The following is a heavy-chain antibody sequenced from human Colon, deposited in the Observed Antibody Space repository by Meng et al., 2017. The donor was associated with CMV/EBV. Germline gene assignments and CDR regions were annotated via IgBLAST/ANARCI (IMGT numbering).Heavy chain of an antibody. CDR3: AKEFGSGSSFDH. CDR2: IRFDGQNK. V-gene: IGHV3-30*02. CDR1: GFTFSSYG. D-gene: IGHD3-10*01. J-gene: IGHJ4*02. Sequence: GESLKISCGASGFTFSSYGIHWVRQAPGKGLEWVAFIRFDGQNKDYADSVKGRFTVSRDNSKNTLYLQMSSLRTEDTAVYYCAKEFGSGSSFDHWGQGTLVTVSS.